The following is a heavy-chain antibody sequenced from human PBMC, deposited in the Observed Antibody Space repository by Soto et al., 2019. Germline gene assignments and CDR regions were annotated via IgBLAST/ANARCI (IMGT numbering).Heavy chain of an antibody. Sequence: EVQLVESGGGLVKPGGSLRLSCAASGFTFSSYSMNWVRQAPGKGLEWVSSISSSSSYIYYADSVKGRFTISRDNAKNSPYLQMNSLRAEDTAVYYCARDAVDYYDNTGGAFDIWGQGTMVTVSS. D-gene: IGHD3-22*01. V-gene: IGHV3-21*01. CDR1: GFTFSSYS. CDR3: ARDAVDYYDNTGGAFDI. CDR2: ISSSSSYI. J-gene: IGHJ3*02.